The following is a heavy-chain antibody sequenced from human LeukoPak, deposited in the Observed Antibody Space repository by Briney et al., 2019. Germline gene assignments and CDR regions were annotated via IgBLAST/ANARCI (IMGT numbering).Heavy chain of an antibody. V-gene: IGHV1-18*01. J-gene: IGHJ4*02. CDR1: GYTFTSYG. CDR3: ARELKEDCSGGRCYFDY. CDR2: ISAYNGNT. Sequence: ASVKVSCKASGYTFTSYGISWVRQPPGQGLEWMGWISAYNGNTNYAQKLQGRVTMTTDTSTSTAYMELRSLRSDDTAVYYCARELKEDCSGGRCYFDYWGQGTLVTVSS. D-gene: IGHD2-15*01.